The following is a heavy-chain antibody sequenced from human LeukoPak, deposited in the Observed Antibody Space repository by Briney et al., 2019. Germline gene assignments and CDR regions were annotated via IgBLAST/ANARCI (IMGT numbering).Heavy chain of an antibody. J-gene: IGHJ4*02. CDR1: GESLSGYFSDYY. D-gene: IGHD5-18*01. CDR2: VNQSGNT. V-gene: IGHV4-34*01. CDR3: ARASRNTVMANYYFDY. Sequence: KASETLSLTCAVYGESLSGYFSDYYWSWIRQSPGTGLEWIGEVNQSGNTNYNPSLKSRVAISVDTSKNQFSLKMNSVTAADTAVYYCARASRNTVMANYYFDYWGRGTLVTVSS.